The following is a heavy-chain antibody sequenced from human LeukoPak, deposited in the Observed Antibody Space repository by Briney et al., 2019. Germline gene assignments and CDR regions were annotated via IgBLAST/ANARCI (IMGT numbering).Heavy chain of an antibody. J-gene: IGHJ4*02. CDR1: GFTFSSYE. CDR2: ISSSGSTI. D-gene: IGHD3-9*01. CDR3: ARGDLTGYGSGY. Sequence: PGGSLRLSCAASGFTFSSYEVNWVRQAPGKGLEWVSYISSSGSTIYYADSVKGRFTISRDNAKNSLYLQMNSLRAEDTAVYYCARGDLTGYGSGYWGQGTLVTVS. V-gene: IGHV3-48*03.